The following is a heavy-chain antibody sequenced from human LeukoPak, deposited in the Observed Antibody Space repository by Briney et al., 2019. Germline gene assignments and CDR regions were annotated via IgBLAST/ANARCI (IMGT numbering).Heavy chain of an antibody. CDR3: ARVPQYDSSGYYYFDH. D-gene: IGHD3-22*01. CDR1: GFTLRNYA. J-gene: IGHJ4*02. Sequence: PGGSLRLSCAASGFTLRNYAMSWVRQAPGKGLEWVSSIGAGDKYTYHIDSVKGRFTITRDNSKNTLYLQMNSLRAEDTAVYYCARVPQYDSSGYYYFDHWGQGTLVTVSS. CDR2: IGAGDKYT. V-gene: IGHV3-23*01.